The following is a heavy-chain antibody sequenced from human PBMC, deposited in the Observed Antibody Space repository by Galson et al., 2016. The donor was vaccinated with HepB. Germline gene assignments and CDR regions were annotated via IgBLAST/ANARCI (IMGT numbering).Heavy chain of an antibody. CDR2: IYSDGRT. Sequence: SLRLSCAASGFSVSRNYMTRVRQAPGKGLEWVSSIYSDGRTYYADSVKGRFTISRDNSKNTLFLQMNGLRADDTAVYYCARDIYEGAMDVWGKGTTVTVSS. CDR3: ARDIYEGAMDV. D-gene: IGHD5/OR15-5a*01. J-gene: IGHJ6*03. CDR1: GFSVSRNY. V-gene: IGHV3-53*01.